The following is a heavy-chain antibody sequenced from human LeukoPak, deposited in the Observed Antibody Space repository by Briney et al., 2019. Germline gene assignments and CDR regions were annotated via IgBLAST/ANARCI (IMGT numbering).Heavy chain of an antibody. J-gene: IGHJ5*02. CDR1: GGTFSDNA. V-gene: IGHV1-69*06. CDR3: ARGMNGLPKKNWFVL. Sequence: SVKLSCKASGGTFSDNAISWVRQAPGQGLEWMGRIIPIFDAPNYAQNLQGRVTPTADTSPTTAYMDMSRLSSDDTAVYYCARGMNGLPKKNWFVLWGQGTVDSVS. D-gene: IGHD3-9*01. CDR2: IIPIFDAP.